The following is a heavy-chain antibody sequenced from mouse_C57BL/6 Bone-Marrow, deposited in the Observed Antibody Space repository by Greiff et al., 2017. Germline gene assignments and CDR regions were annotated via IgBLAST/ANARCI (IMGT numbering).Heavy chain of an antibody. J-gene: IGHJ1*03. CDR1: GFTFSRYG. V-gene: IGHV5-6*02. CDR3: ARRGTYLRYFDV. D-gene: IGHD5-1*01. CDR2: ISSGGSYP. Sequence: EVKLVESGGDLVKPGGSLKLSCAASGFTFSRYGMSWVRQTPDKRLEWVATISSGGSYPYYPDSVKGRFTTSRDNAKNTLYLQMSRLKSEDTAMDYWARRGTYLRYFDVWGTGTTVTVAS.